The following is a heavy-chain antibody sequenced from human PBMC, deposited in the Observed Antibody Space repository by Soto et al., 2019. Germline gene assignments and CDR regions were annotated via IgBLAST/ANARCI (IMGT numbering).Heavy chain of an antibody. Sequence: SETLSLTCAVYGGSFSGYYWSWIRQPPGKGLEWIGEINHSGSTNYNPSLKSRVTISVDTSKNQFSLKLSSVTAADTAVYYCARVFARGVIKNYYYYMDVWGKGTTVTVSS. CDR3: ARVFARGVIKNYYYYMDV. V-gene: IGHV4-34*01. D-gene: IGHD3-22*01. CDR1: GGSFSGYY. CDR2: INHSGST. J-gene: IGHJ6*03.